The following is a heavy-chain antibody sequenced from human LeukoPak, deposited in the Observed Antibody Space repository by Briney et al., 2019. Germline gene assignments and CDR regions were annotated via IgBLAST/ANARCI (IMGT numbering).Heavy chain of an antibody. CDR3: ARGISSGWYYNYYYYMDV. V-gene: IGHV4-59*01. Sequence: PSETLSLTCTVAGASISIYYWSWVRQPPGRGLEWLGYIYYSGSTNYNPSLKSRVTISVDTSKNQFSLKLSSVTAADTAVYYCARGISSGWYYNYYYYMDVWGKGTTVTISS. J-gene: IGHJ6*03. CDR1: GASISIYY. CDR2: IYYSGST. D-gene: IGHD6-19*01.